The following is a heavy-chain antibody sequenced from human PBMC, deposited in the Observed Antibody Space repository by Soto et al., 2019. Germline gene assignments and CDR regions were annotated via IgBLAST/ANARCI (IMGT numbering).Heavy chain of an antibody. Sequence: GGSLRLSCAASGFTFSSYAMSWVRQAPGKGLEWVSAISGSGGSTYYADSVKGRFTISRDNSKNTLYLQMNSLRAEDTAVYYCAKDPFIRSWAKYFDYWGQGTLVTVSS. J-gene: IGHJ4*02. CDR2: ISGSGGST. V-gene: IGHV3-23*01. CDR3: AKDPFIRSWAKYFDY. CDR1: GFTFSSYA. D-gene: IGHD6-13*01.